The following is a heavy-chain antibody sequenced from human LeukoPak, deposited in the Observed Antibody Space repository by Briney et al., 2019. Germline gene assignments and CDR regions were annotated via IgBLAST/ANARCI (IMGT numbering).Heavy chain of an antibody. CDR2: INPNSGGT. J-gene: IGHJ4*02. CDR1: GYAFTGYY. D-gene: IGHD3-10*01. CDR3: ARGARDERITMVRGVFDY. Sequence: ASVKVSCKASGYAFTGYYMHWVRQAPGQGLEWMGRINPNSGGTNYAQKFQGRVTMTRDTSISTAYMELSRLRSDDTAVYYCARGARDERITMVRGVFDYWGQGTLVTVSS. V-gene: IGHV1-2*06.